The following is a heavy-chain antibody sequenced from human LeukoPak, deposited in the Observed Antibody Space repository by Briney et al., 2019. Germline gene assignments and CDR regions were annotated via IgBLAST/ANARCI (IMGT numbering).Heavy chain of an antibody. J-gene: IGHJ4*02. D-gene: IGHD3-10*01. CDR1: GFTFSNYA. Sequence: GGSLRLSCAASGFTFSNYAMHWVRQAPGKGLEWVSLISSGGTYEYYADSVKGRFTISRDNSKDTLYLQLNGLRAEDTAVYYCARDSTYYYDSGSSGPHYFDNWGQGTLVTVSS. CDR3: ARDSTYYYDSGSSGPHYFDN. CDR2: ISSGGTYE. V-gene: IGHV3-30*01.